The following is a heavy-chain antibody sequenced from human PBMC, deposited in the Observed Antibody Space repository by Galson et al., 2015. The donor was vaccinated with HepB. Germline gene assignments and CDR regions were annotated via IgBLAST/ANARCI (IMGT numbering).Heavy chain of an antibody. V-gene: IGHV3-30-3*01. CDR1: GFTFSSYA. Sequence: SLRLSCAASGFTFSSYAMHWVRQAPGKGLEWVAVISYDGSNKYYADSVKGRFTISRDNSKNTLYLQMNSLRAEDTAVYYCARDRGSLRWFGEVFDRYYGMDVWGQGTTVTVSS. CDR3: ARDRGSLRWFGEVFDRYYGMDV. D-gene: IGHD3-10*01. CDR2: ISYDGSNK. J-gene: IGHJ6*02.